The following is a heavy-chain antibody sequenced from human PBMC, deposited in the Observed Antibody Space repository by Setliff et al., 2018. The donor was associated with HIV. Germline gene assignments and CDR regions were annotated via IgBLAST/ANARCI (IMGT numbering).Heavy chain of an antibody. J-gene: IGHJ4*02. CDR2: IYHSGTT. V-gene: IGHV4-4*02. Sequence: PSETLSLTCAVSVGSISSTNWWTWVRQPPGKGLEWIGEIYHSGTTKYNPSLESRVIISIDKSNNQISLNLSSATAADTAVYYCARQPLYNDYDWRSYYFDYWGQGSLVTVSS. CDR1: VGSISSTNW. D-gene: IGHD5-12*01. CDR3: ARQPLYNDYDWRSYYFDY.